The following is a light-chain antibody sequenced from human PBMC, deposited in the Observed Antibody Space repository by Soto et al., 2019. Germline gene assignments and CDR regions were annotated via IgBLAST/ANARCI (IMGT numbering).Light chain of an antibody. CDR3: QQYNNWPST. Sequence: SPATLSVSPGERATLSCRASQSVGSNLAWYHQEPGQAPSLLIYGASTRATGIPARFSGSGSGTEFTLTISSLQSEDFAVYYCQQYNNWPSTFGQGTRLEIK. J-gene: IGKJ5*01. V-gene: IGKV3-15*01. CDR1: QSVGSN. CDR2: GAS.